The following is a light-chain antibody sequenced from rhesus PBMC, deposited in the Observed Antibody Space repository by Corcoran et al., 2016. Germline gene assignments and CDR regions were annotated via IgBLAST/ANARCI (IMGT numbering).Light chain of an antibody. CDR3: QQYDDLPYS. Sequence: DIQMTQSPSSLYASVGDRVTITCPASQGISRWLAWYQQKPGKAPKPLISAASNLQSGVPSRFSGSGSGTDYTLTISSLHPEDFATYYCQQYDDLPYSFGQGTKVEIK. CDR2: AAS. J-gene: IGKJ2*01. CDR1: QGISRW. V-gene: IGKV1-19*01.